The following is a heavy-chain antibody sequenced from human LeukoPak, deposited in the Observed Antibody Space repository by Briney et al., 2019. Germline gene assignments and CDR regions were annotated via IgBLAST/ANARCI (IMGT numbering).Heavy chain of an antibody. Sequence: PGRSLRLSCAASGFTFDDYAMHWVRQAPGQGLEWVSGISWKSGSIGYADSVKGRFTISRDNAKNSLYLQMNSLRAEDTALYYCAKDKELLWFGDDAFDIWGQGTMVTVSS. CDR2: ISWKSGSI. CDR1: GFTFDDYA. D-gene: IGHD3-10*01. CDR3: AKDKELLWFGDDAFDI. V-gene: IGHV3-9*01. J-gene: IGHJ3*02.